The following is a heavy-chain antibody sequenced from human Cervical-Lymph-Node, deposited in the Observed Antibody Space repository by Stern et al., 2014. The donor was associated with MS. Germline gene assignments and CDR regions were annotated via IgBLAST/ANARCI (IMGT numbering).Heavy chain of an antibody. Sequence: QLVQSGAELKKPGESLRISCKGSGYSLTNTWIGWVRQMPGKGLEWMGIIYPVDSETRYSPSFQGQVTISADKSINTAYLQWSSLKASDTAMYYCARGRGIALRPDYWGQGTLVTVSS. CDR1: GYSLTNTW. CDR3: ARGRGIALRPDY. CDR2: IYPVDSET. D-gene: IGHD6-13*01. V-gene: IGHV5-51*03. J-gene: IGHJ4*02.